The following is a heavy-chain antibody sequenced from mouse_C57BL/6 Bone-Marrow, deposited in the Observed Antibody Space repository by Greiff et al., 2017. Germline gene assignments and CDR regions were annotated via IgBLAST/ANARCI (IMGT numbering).Heavy chain of an antibody. Sequence: VQLQQSGAELVKPGASVKISCKASGYAFSSYWMNWVKPRPGKGLEWIGQVYPGDGDTNYNGKFKGKATLTADKSSSTAYMQLSSLTSEDSAVYFCARNPYGYGGYYFDYWGQGTTLTVSS. V-gene: IGHV1-80*01. CDR3: ARNPYGYGGYYFDY. CDR2: VYPGDGDT. CDR1: GYAFSSYW. J-gene: IGHJ2*01. D-gene: IGHD2-2*01.